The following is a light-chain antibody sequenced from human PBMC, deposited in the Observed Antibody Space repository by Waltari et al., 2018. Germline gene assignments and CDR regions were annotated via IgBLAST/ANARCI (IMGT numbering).Light chain of an antibody. Sequence: SYELTQPPSVSVSLGQTASITCSGDKLGDKYACWYQQRPGQSPVLGIYQDNRRPSGIPARFSGYNSGNKATLTISGTQAMDEADYYCQASDSSTVLFGGGTKLTVL. CDR1: KLGDKY. V-gene: IGLV3-1*01. J-gene: IGLJ2*01. CDR3: QASDSSTVL. CDR2: QDN.